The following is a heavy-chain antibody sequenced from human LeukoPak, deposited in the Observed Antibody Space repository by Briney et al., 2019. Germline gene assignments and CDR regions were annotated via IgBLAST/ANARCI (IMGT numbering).Heavy chain of an antibody. CDR2: IYYSGST. CDR1: GYSISSGYY. V-gene: IGHV4-61*01. D-gene: IGHD2-15*01. CDR3: ARVGGYCSGGSCYYNYYYMDV. Sequence: KPSETLSLTCAVSGYSISSGYYWSWIRQPPGKGLEWIGYIYYSGSTNYNPSLKSRVTISVDTSKNQFSLKLSSVTAADTAVYYCARVGGYCSGGSCYYNYYYMDVWGKGTTVTVSS. J-gene: IGHJ6*03.